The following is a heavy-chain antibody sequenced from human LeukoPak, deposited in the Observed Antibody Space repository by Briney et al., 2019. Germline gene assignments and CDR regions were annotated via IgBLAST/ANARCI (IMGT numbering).Heavy chain of an antibody. V-gene: IGHV3-21*01. CDR3: ARERDLNWFDP. CDR1: GFSFSSYS. Sequence: GGSLRLSCAASGFSFSSYSMNWVRQAPGKGLEWVSSISTTSGNIFYADSVKGRFTSSRDNARNSLYLQMNSLRAEDTAVYYCARERDLNWFDPWGQGTLVTVSS. J-gene: IGHJ5*02. CDR2: ISTTSGNI.